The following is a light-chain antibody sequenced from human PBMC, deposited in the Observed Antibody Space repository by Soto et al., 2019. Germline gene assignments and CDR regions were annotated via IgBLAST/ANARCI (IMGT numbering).Light chain of an antibody. Sequence: EIVLTQSPGTLSLSPGESATLSCSVSQSVSSRYLAWYQQKPGQAPRLLIYGASSRATGIPDRFSGSGSGTDFTLTISRLEPEDFAVYYCQQYGSSPWTFGQGTKVDIK. J-gene: IGKJ1*01. CDR1: QSVSSRY. V-gene: IGKV3-20*01. CDR2: GAS. CDR3: QQYGSSPWT.